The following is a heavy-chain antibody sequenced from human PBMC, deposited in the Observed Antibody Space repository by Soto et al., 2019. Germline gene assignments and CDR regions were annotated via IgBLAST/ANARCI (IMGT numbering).Heavy chain of an antibody. CDR3: AKDDFTDRGEDYFDY. Sequence: GRSLRLSCAASGFPFRNFAMSWVRQAPGKGLEWVAGIGASGDITWYADSVKGRLSISRENSKNTLYLQLNSLRFEDKAVYYCAKDDFTDRGEDYFDYWGLGTVGTVPQ. J-gene: IGHJ4*02. CDR1: GFPFRNFA. CDR2: IGASGDIT. V-gene: IGHV3-23*01. D-gene: IGHD2-21*01.